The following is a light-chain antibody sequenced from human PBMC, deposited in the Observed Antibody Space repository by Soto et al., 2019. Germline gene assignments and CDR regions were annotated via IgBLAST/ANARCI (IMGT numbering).Light chain of an antibody. V-gene: IGKV1-39*01. CDR1: QSISTY. Sequence: DIQMTQSPSSLSASVGDRVTITCRASQSISTYLNWNQQKVGKAPKLLIYAASSLQRGVPSRFSGSGSGTDFTLTISSLQPEDFATYYCQQSYSTPRTFGQGTKLEIK. J-gene: IGKJ2*02. CDR2: AAS. CDR3: QQSYSTPRT.